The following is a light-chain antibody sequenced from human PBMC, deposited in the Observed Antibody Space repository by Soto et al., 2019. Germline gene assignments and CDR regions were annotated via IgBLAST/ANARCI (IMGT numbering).Light chain of an antibody. V-gene: IGKV1-27*01. CDR1: QGIRNF. CDR2: AAS. CDR3: QKYSSVPV. J-gene: IGKJ3*01. Sequence: DIQMTQSPTSLSASVGDRVTITCRASQGIRNFVAWYQQKPGKAPKLLIYAASTLQSGVPSRFSGSGSGTDFTLTINSPQPEDVATCSCQKYSSVPVFGPGTKVEIK.